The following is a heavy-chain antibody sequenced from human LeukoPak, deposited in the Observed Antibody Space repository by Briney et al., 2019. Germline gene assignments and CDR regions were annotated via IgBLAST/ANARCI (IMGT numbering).Heavy chain of an antibody. Sequence: GGSLRLSCAASGFTFSSYALHWVRQAPGKGLEWVAVISYDGNNKYYADSVKGRFTISRDNSKNTLYLQMNSLRPEDTAVYYCARDWHSTSWSNLRPDFDYWGQETPVTVSS. V-gene: IGHV3-30*04. CDR2: ISYDGNNK. D-gene: IGHD6-13*01. CDR1: GFTFSSYA. CDR3: ARDWHSTSWSNLRPDFDY. J-gene: IGHJ4*02.